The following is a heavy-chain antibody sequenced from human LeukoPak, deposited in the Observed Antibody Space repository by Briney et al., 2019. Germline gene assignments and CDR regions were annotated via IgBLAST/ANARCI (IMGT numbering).Heavy chain of an antibody. CDR3: ARDPRYSSSWYEENNWFDP. CDR2: INPNSGGT. Sequence: ASVKVSCKASGYTFTGYYMHWVRQAPGQGLEWMGWINPNSGGTNYAQKFQGRVTMTRDTSISTAYMELSRLRSDDTAVYYCARDPRYSSSWYEENNWFDPWGQGTLVTVSS. CDR1: GYTFTGYY. J-gene: IGHJ5*02. D-gene: IGHD6-13*01. V-gene: IGHV1-2*02.